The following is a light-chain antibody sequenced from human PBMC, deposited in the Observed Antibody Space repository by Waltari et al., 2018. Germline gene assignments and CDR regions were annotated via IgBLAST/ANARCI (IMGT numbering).Light chain of an antibody. V-gene: IGKV3-20*01. CDR2: GAS. Sequence: EIVLTQSPGTLSLSPGERATLSCRASQSVSSSYLAWYQQKTGQAPRLLIYGASSRATGIPDRFSGSGSGTDFTLTISRLEPEDFAVYYCQQYGSSPPTFGQGTKLESK. CDR3: QQYGSSPPT. CDR1: QSVSSSY. J-gene: IGKJ2*01.